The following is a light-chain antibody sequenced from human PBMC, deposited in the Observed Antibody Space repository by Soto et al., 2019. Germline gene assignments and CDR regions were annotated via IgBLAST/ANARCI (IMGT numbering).Light chain of an antibody. CDR1: SSDVGGYNY. J-gene: IGLJ1*01. V-gene: IGLV2-11*01. Sequence: QSALTQPRSVSGSPGQSVTISCTGTSSDVGGYNYVSWYQQHPGKAPNVMIYDVSERPSGVPDRFSGSKSGNTASLTISGLQAEDEADYCCCSYAGSPIYVLGAGTKVTVL. CDR2: DVS. CDR3: CSYAGSPIYV.